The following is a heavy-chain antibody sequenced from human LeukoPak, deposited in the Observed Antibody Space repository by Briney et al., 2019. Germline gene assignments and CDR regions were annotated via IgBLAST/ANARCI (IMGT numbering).Heavy chain of an antibody. CDR1: GSSISGHY. CDR2: IYHSGST. Sequence: SETLSLTCSVSGSSISGHYWGWIRQPPGQGLEWTGGIYHSGSTYYNPSLKSRVTMSVDTSKNQFSLKLSSVTAADTAVYYCARAPRDSSSSNYMRRFDYWGQGTLVTVSS. D-gene: IGHD3-22*01. CDR3: ARAPRDSSSSNYMRRFDY. J-gene: IGHJ4*02. V-gene: IGHV4-38-2*02.